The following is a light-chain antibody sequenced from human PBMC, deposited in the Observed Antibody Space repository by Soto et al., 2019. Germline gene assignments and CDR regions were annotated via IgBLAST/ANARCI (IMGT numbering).Light chain of an antibody. CDR1: NGISSY. J-gene: IGKJ5*01. CDR2: AAS. Sequence: QMPQPPSYLSAAGGDHVPIPFXERNGISSYLNWYQQKPGKAPKLLIYAASSLQSGVPSRFSGSGSGTDFTLTISSLQPEDFATYYCQQSYSTPFSFGQGARLEI. CDR3: QQSYSTPFS. V-gene: IGKV1-39*01.